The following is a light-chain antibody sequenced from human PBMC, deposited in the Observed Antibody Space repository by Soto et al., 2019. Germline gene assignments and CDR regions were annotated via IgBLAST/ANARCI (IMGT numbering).Light chain of an antibody. CDR2: GAS. CDR1: QRVSSTC. Sequence: EIVLTQSPGTLSLSPGERATLSCRASQRVSSTCLAWYRQKPGQAPRLLNYGASSRATGIPDRISGSGSGTDFTITIDRLEPEDFAVYYCQQYGTSPQTFGQGTKVEIK. CDR3: QQYGTSPQT. J-gene: IGKJ1*01. V-gene: IGKV3-20*01.